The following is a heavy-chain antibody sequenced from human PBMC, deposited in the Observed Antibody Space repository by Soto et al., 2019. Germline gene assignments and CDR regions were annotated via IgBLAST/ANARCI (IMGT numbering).Heavy chain of an antibody. CDR2: INTDGSST. Sequence: AGGSLRLSCAASGFTFSDYAMSWVRQAPGKGLVWVARINTDGSSTNYADSVKGRFTISRDNAKNTLYLQMNSLRAEDTAVYYCARSPGGYYIDWGQGTMVTVSS. V-gene: IGHV3-74*01. D-gene: IGHD3-9*01. J-gene: IGHJ3*01. CDR1: GFTFSDYA. CDR3: ARSPGGYYID.